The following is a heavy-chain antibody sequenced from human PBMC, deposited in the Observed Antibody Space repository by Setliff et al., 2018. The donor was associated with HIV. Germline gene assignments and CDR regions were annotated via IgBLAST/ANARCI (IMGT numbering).Heavy chain of an antibody. CDR2: ISSSGTTI. J-gene: IGHJ4*02. CDR3: ATDCAVVGGTGSLDS. V-gene: IGHV3-48*03. CDR1: GFTFSSYE. D-gene: IGHD1-26*01. Sequence: GGSLRLSCAAPGFTFSSYEMNWVRQAPGKGLEWVSYISSSGTTIYYADSVKGRFTISRDNAKNSLYLQMNSLRVEDTAVYYCATDCAVVGGTGSLDSWGQGTLVTVSS.